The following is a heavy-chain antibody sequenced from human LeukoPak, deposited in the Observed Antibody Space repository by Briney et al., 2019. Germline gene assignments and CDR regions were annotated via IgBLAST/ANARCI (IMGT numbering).Heavy chain of an antibody. D-gene: IGHD6-6*01. CDR1: GFTFSSYG. CDR3: ARGIAARLHDY. V-gene: IGHV3-30*02. CDR2: IRYDRSNK. J-gene: IGHJ4*02. Sequence: GGPLRLSCAASGFTFSSYGMHWVRQAPGKGLEWVAFIRYDRSNKYYADSVKGRFTISRDNSKNTLYLQMNSLRAEDTAVYYCARGIAARLHDYWGQGTLVTVSS.